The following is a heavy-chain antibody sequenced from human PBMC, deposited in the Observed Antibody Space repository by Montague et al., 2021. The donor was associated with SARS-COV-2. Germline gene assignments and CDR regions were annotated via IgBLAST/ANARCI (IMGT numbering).Heavy chain of an antibody. Sequence: SETLSLTCTVSGGSISSSSYYWGWIRQPPGKGLERIGSIYYSGSAYYNPSLKSRVTISVGPSKNQFSLKLSSVTAADTAVYYCARQVGTMMVVVIIKLRYYFDYWGQGTRVTVSS. D-gene: IGHD3-22*01. CDR2: IYYSGSA. V-gene: IGHV4-39*01. CDR3: ARQVGTMMVVVIIKLRYYFDY. J-gene: IGHJ4*02. CDR1: GGSISSSSYY.